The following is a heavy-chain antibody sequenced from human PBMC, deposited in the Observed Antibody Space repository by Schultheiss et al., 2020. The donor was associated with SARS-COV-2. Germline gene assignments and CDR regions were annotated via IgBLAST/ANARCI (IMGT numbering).Heavy chain of an antibody. CDR3: AKDPIVVVPAANPPHDY. Sequence: GGSLRLSCAASGFTVSSNYMSWVRQAPGKGLEWVSVIYSGGSTYYADSVKGRFTISRDNSKNTLYLQMNSLRAEDTAVYYCAKDPIVVVPAANPPHDYWGQGTLVTVSS. CDR2: IYSGGST. V-gene: IGHV3-66*01. CDR1: GFTVSSNY. J-gene: IGHJ4*02. D-gene: IGHD2-2*01.